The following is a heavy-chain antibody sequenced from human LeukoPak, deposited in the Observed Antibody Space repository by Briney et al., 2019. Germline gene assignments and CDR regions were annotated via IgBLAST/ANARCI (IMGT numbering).Heavy chain of an antibody. CDR2: TNPNSGNT. CDR1: GYTFTSYD. V-gene: IGHV1-8*01. Sequence: ASVKVSCKASGYTFTSYDINWVRQATGQGLEWMGWTNPNSGNTGYAQKFQGRVTITADKSTSTAYMELSSLRSEDTAVYYCARRTGGMVTDYYYYGMDVWGQGTTVTVSS. CDR3: ARRTGGMVTDYYYYGMDV. J-gene: IGHJ6*02. D-gene: IGHD5-18*01.